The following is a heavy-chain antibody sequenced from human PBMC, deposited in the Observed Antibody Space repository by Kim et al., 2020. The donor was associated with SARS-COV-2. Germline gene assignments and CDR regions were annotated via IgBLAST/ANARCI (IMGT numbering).Heavy chain of an antibody. D-gene: IGHD6-13*01. CDR3: ARGMDSSSWYFDY. J-gene: IGHJ4*02. Sequence: YNPALKSRVTISVDTSKNQFCLKLSSVTAADKAVYYCARGMDSSSWYFDYWGQGTLVTVSS. V-gene: IGHV4-31*02.